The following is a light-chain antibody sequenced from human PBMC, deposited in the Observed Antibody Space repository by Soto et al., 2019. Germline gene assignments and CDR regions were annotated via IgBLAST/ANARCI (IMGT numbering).Light chain of an antibody. V-gene: IGLV2-14*01. CDR3: SSYTSSNTYV. CDR2: EVS. CDR1: SSDVGGYNY. Sequence: QSALTQPASVSGSPGQSITIYCTGTSSDVGGYNYISWYQQHPGKAPKFIIYEVSNRPSGISNRFSGSKSGNTASLTISGLQAEDEADYYCSSYTSSNTYVFGSGTKLTVL. J-gene: IGLJ1*01.